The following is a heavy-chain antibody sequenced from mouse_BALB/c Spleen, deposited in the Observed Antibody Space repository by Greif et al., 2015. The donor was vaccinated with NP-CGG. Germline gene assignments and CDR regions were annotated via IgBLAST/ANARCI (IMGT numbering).Heavy chain of an antibody. Sequence: VQGVESGAELAKPGASVKMSCKASGYTFTSYWMHWVKQRPGQGLEWIGYINPSTGYTEYNQKFKDKATLTADKSSSTAYMQLSGLTSEDSAVYYCARGGWPFAYWGQGTLVTVSA. J-gene: IGHJ3*01. V-gene: IGHV1-7*01. D-gene: IGHD1-1*02. CDR3: ARGGWPFAY. CDR1: GYTFTSYW. CDR2: INPSTGYT.